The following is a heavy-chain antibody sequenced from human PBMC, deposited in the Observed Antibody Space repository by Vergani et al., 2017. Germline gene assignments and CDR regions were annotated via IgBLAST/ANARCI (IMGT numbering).Heavy chain of an antibody. J-gene: IGHJ6*02. Sequence: EVQLVESGGGLVQPGGSLRLSCAASGFTFNNYWMSWVRQAPGKGLERVANIKQDGSQIYYVGSVKGRFTISRDNAEKSLYLQMNSLRAEDTAVYYCARVSLYCSGGSCYSYGLDVWGQGTTVTVSS. D-gene: IGHD2-15*01. CDR3: ARVSLYCSGGSCYSYGLDV. CDR2: IKQDGSQI. CDR1: GFTFNNYW. V-gene: IGHV3-7*01.